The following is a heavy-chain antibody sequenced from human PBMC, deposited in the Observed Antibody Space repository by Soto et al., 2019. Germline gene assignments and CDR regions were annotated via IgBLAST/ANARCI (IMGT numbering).Heavy chain of an antibody. V-gene: IGHV3-21*01. J-gene: IGHJ4*02. Sequence: EVQLVESGGGLVKPGGSLRLSCAASGFTFSSYSMNWVRQAPGKGLEWVSSISSSSSYIYYADSVKGRFTISRDNGKNSLYLPMNSLRAEDTAVYFCARGVRSSNFDYWGQGTLVTVSS. CDR2: ISSSSSYI. CDR1: GFTFSSYS. D-gene: IGHD6-6*01. CDR3: ARGVRSSNFDY.